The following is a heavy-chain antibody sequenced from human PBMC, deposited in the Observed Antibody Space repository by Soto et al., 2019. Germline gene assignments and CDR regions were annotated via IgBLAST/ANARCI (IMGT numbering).Heavy chain of an antibody. Sequence: GGSLRLSCAASGFTFWTYAMSWVRQAPGKGLEWVSVISGTGGGTSYADSVKGRFTISRDNSKNTLYLQMNSLGVEDTAVYYCARHPPPGYYYDSSGYYGYFQHCGQGTQVTVSS. D-gene: IGHD3-22*01. CDR2: ISGTGGGT. CDR1: GFTFWTYA. J-gene: IGHJ1*01. CDR3: ARHPPPGYYYDSSGYYGYFQH. V-gene: IGHV3-23*01.